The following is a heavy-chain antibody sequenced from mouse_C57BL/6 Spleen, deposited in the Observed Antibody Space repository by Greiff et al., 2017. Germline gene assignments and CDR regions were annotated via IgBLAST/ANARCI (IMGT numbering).Heavy chain of an antibody. CDR1: GFTFSSYA. V-gene: IGHV5-4*01. D-gene: IGHD3-2*02. CDR2: ISDGGSYT. Sequence: EVHLVESGGGLVKPGGSLKLSCAASGFTFSSYAMSWVRQTPEKRLEWVATISDGGSYTYYPDNVKGRFTISRYNAKNNLYLQMSHLKSEDTAMYYCARYSSNYFDYWGQGTTLTVSS. CDR3: ARYSSNYFDY. J-gene: IGHJ2*01.